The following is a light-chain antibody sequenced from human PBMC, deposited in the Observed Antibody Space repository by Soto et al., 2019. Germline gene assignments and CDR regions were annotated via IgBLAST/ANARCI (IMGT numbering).Light chain of an antibody. Sequence: EIVLTQSPGTLSLSPGERATLSCRASQSVRSSHFGWYQEKPGQAPRLLIYSAYSRATGVPDRFSGSGSGTDFTLTISRLEPEDFALYYCHHCYCTWTCGQGPTLEI. V-gene: IGKV3-20*01. CDR2: SAY. CDR3: HHCYCTWT. J-gene: IGKJ2*01. CDR1: QSVRSSH.